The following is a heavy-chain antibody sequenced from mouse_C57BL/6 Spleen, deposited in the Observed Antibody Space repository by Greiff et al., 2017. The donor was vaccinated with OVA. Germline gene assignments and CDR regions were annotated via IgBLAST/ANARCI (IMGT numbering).Heavy chain of an antibody. D-gene: IGHD1-1*01. CDR1: GYSFTGYF. CDR2: INPYNGDT. V-gene: IGHV1-20*01. Sequence: EVKLMESGPELVKPGDSVKISCKASGYSFTGYFMNWVMQSHGKSLEWIGRINPYNGDTFYNQKFKGKATLTVDKSSSTAHMELRSLTSEDSAVYYWARGYYGSSYGFDYWGQGTTLTVSS. J-gene: IGHJ2*01. CDR3: ARGYYGSSYGFDY.